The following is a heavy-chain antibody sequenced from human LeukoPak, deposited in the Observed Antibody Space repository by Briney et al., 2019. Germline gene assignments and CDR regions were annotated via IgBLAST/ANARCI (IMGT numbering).Heavy chain of an antibody. V-gene: IGHV4-30-2*01. CDR3: ARASYYDSSGYYGY. D-gene: IGHD3-22*01. CDR2: IYHSGSI. CDR1: GGSISSGGYY. Sequence: PSETLSLTCTVSGGSISSGGYYWSWIRQPPGKGLEWIGYIYHSGSIYYNPSLKSRVTISVDRSKNQFSLKLSSVTAADTAVYYCARASYYDSSGYYGYWGQGTLVTVSS. J-gene: IGHJ4*02.